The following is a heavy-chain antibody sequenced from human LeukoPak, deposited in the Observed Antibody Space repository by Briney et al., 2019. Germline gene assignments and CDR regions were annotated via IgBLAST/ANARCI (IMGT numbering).Heavy chain of an antibody. CDR2: INPYGNDK. D-gene: IGHD2-2*01. J-gene: IGHJ4*02. CDR1: GFTFNNYW. V-gene: IGHV3-7*01. Sequence: TGGSLRLSCAPSGFTFNNYWMWWVRQASGKGLEWVANINPYGNDKYYVDSVKGRFTISRDNAKNSLYLQMNSLRAEDTAVYYCVRVQVVVPGDYDYCDYWGQGTLVTVSS. CDR3: VRVQVVVPGDYDYCDY.